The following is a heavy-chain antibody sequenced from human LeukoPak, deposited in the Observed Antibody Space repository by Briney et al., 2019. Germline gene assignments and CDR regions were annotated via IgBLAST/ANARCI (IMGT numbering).Heavy chain of an antibody. CDR2: LYSGGNT. J-gene: IGHJ4*02. D-gene: IGHD2-15*01. V-gene: IGHV3-53*01. CDR1: GFTVSGNY. Sequence: PGGSLRLSCTASGFTVSGNYMSWVRQAPGKGLEWLSFLYSGGNTYYPDSVKGRFTISRDNSKNTLYLQMNSLRAEDTAVYYCAKSSVGEGRIIPSGYFDKWGQGTLVTVSS. CDR3: AKSSVGEGRIIPSGYFDK.